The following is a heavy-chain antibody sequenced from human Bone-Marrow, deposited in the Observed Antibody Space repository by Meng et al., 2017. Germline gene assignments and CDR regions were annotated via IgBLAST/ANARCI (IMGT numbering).Heavy chain of an antibody. V-gene: IGHV6-1*01. CDR1: GYSVSSTSAA. J-gene: IGHJ4*02. D-gene: IGHD3-22*01. CDR3: ARGDYSSSPSF. Sequence: QAQLQPSCPGLVNPSQTLSLTWAISGYSVSSTSAAWHWIRQSPSRGLEWLGRTYYRSKWYTDYAVSVKSRITINPDTSKNQFSLQLNSVTPEDTAVYYCARGDYSSSPSFWGQGTLVTVSS. CDR2: TYYRSKWYT.